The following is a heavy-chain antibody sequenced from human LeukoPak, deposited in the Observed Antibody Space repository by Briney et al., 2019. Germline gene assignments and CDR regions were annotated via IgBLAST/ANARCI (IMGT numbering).Heavy chain of an antibody. Sequence: GGSLRLSCAASGFTFNSYAMNWVRQAPGKGLEWVSSISFSGNSIFYADSVKGRFTISRDNAKDSLYLQMNSLRVEDTAVYYCTRDRQSGSHLNFFDSWGQGTLVTVSS. CDR1: GFTFNSYA. J-gene: IGHJ5*01. CDR3: TRDRQSGSHLNFFDS. D-gene: IGHD1-26*01. V-gene: IGHV3-21*01. CDR2: ISFSGNSI.